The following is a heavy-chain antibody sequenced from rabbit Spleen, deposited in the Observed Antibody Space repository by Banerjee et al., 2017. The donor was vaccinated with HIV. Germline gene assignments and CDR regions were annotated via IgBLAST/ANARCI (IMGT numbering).Heavy chain of an antibody. CDR3: ARETSGYHGYLDL. J-gene: IGHJ4*01. Sequence: QSLEESGGDLVKPAASLTLTCSGSGFSFSSYYMWWVRQAPGKGLEWIAYSDAGSGGSSYYENWARGRFTISRSSSTTVTLQMTSLTVADTATYFCARETSGYHGYLDLWGQGTLVTVS. D-gene: IGHD7-1*01. CDR1: GFSFSSYY. V-gene: IGHV1S40*01. CDR2: SDAGSGGSS.